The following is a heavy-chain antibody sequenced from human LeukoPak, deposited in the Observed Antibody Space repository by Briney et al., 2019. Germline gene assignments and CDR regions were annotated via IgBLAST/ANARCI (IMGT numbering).Heavy chain of an antibody. D-gene: IGHD4-17*01. CDR1: GFTFSTYG. J-gene: IGHJ6*02. V-gene: IGHV3-48*01. CDR3: ARVPSTVTTYPKDYYYGMDV. Sequence: PGGSLRLSCAASGFTFSTYGMSWVRQAPGKGLEWISYIGGDSMTIHHADSVKGRFTISRDNARNSLYLQMNSLRAEDTAVYYCARVPSTVTTYPKDYYYGMDVWGQGTTVTVSS. CDR2: IGGDSMTI.